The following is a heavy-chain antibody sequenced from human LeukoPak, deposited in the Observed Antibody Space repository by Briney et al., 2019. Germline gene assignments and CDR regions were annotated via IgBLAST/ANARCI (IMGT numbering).Heavy chain of an antibody. D-gene: IGHD2-2*01. CDR1: GFTFSTYW. CDR3: TRGQLLIDY. V-gene: IGHV3-11*01. Sequence: GGSLRLSCAASGFTFSTYWMHWVRQAPGKGLEWVSYISSSGTTTYYADSVKGRFTISRDNAKNSLYLQMNSLRAEDTAVYYCTRGQLLIDYWGQGTLVTVSS. CDR2: ISSSGTTT. J-gene: IGHJ4*02.